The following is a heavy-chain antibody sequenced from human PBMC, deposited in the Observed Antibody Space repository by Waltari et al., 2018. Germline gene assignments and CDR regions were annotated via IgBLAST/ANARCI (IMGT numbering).Heavy chain of an antibody. J-gene: IGHJ4*02. CDR3: ARQSYYDESGHD. Sequence: QLELPESGPGLVKPSETRSLPCSVSGGSIRRSGSYWVWVRQPPGKGLEWMGSIYYSGTTYYNPSLNSRVTISVDTSKNQFSLKLTSVTAADTAMYFCARQSYYDESGHDWGQGTLVTVSS. D-gene: IGHD3-22*01. CDR2: IYYSGTT. V-gene: IGHV4-39*01. CDR1: GGSIRRSGSY.